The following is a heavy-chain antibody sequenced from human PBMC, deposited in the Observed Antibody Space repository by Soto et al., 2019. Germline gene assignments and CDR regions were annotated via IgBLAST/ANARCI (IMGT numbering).Heavy chain of an antibody. CDR1: GGSISGSSFY. CDR2: IYFGTT. CDR3: ARQLREHWEPPHYGMEV. Sequence: SETLSLTCTVSGGSISGSSFYWGWIRQPPGKGLEWIGSIYFGTTYYNPSLKSRVTISIDTSRNQFSLNLSSVTAADTAVYYCARQLREHWEPPHYGMEVWGQGTTVTVSS. V-gene: IGHV4-39*01. J-gene: IGHJ6*02. D-gene: IGHD1-26*01.